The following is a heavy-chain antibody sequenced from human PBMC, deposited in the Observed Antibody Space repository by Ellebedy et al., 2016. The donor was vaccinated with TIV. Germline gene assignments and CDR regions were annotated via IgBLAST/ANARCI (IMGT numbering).Heavy chain of an antibody. CDR3: ARVVVPAAMLLYYYYAMDV. CDR1: GGSFSGYS. Sequence: MPGGSLRLSCAVYGGSFSGYSWSWIRQPPGKGLEWIGEINHSGSTSYNPSLKSRVTISVDTSKNQFPLKLSSVTAADTAVYYCARVVVPAAMLLYYYYAMDVWGQGTTVTVSS. V-gene: IGHV4-34*01. D-gene: IGHD2-2*01. J-gene: IGHJ6*02. CDR2: INHSGST.